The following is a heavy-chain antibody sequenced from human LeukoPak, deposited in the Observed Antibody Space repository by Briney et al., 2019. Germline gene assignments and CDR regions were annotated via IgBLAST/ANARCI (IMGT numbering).Heavy chain of an antibody. CDR2: IDNAGSIT. CDR3: ARRYCSGGSCYLDY. D-gene: IGHD2-15*01. Sequence: GGSLRLSCAASGFTFSNYWIHWVRQAPGKGLVWVSRIDNAGSITTYADSVKGRFTISRDNAENTLYLQMNSLRVEDTAVYYCARRYCSGGSCYLDYWGQGTLVTVSS. CDR1: GFTFSNYW. J-gene: IGHJ4*02. V-gene: IGHV3-74*03.